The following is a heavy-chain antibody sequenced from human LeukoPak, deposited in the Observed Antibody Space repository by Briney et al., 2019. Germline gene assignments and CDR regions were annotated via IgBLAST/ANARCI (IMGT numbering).Heavy chain of an antibody. V-gene: IGHV1-8*01. CDR3: ARALPDIVVVPAARYDP. J-gene: IGHJ5*02. CDR2: MNPNSGNT. D-gene: IGHD2-2*01. CDR1: GYTLTELS. Sequence: ASVKVSCKVSGYTLTELSMHWVRQATGQGLEWMGWMNPNSGNTGYAQKFQGRVTMTRNTSISTAYMELSSLRSEDTAVYYCARALPDIVVVPAARYDPWGQGTLVTVSS.